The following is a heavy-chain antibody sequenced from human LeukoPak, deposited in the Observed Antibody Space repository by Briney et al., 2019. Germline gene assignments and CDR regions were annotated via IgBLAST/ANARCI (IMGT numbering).Heavy chain of an antibody. D-gene: IGHD3-3*01. J-gene: IGHJ4*02. CDR2: ISYDGSNK. V-gene: IGHV3-30*04. CDR3: ARFLHSDFWSGYYTGIGY. CDR1: GFTFSSYA. Sequence: PGGSLRLSCAASGFTFSSYAMHWVRQAPGKGLEWVAVISYDGSNKYYADSVKGRFTISRDNSKNTLYLQMNSLRAEDTAVYYCARFLHSDFWSGYYTGIGYWGQGTLVTVSS.